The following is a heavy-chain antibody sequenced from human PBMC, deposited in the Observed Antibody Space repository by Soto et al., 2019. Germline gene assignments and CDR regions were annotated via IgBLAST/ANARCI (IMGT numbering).Heavy chain of an antibody. J-gene: IGHJ4*02. Sequence: PGESLKISCKGSGYSFTSYWIGWVRQMPGKGLEWMGIIYPGDSDARYSPSFQGQVTISADKSISTAYLQWSSLKASDTAMYYCARQSGEIWFGELLPDYWGQGTLVTVSS. CDR2: IYPGDSDA. CDR1: GYSFTSYW. CDR3: ARQSGEIWFGELLPDY. V-gene: IGHV5-51*01. D-gene: IGHD3-10*01.